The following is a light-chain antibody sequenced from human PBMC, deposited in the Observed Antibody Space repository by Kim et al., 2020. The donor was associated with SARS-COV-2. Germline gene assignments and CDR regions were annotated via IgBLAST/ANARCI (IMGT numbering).Light chain of an antibody. V-gene: IGKV2-30*01. CDR1: QILVYRDVLTY. J-gene: IGKJ2*01. CDR2: RVS. CDR3: MQGTHWPYT. Sequence: QPAYISGRSSQILVYRDVLTYLSWFQQRPGQAPRRLIFRVSNRGSGVPDKFSGSGSVTEFTLKISSVEAEDVGVYYCMQGTHWPYTFGQGTKLEIK.